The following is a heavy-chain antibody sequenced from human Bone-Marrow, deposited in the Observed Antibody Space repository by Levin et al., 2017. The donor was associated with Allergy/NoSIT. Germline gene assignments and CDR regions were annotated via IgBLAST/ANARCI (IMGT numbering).Heavy chain of an antibody. CDR3: TTASYFMVGDTVIIGNSFDA. CDR1: GYTFSHAW. D-gene: IGHD3-10*01. CDR2: IKSKADGGTT. V-gene: IGHV3-15*01. Sequence: GGSLRLSCAASGYTFSHAWLSWVRQAPGKGLEWVGRIKSKADGGTTEYAAPVKGRFTISRDDSKRTMYLQMNSLKTEDTGLYYCTTASYFMVGDTVIIGNSFDAWGQGAMVTVSS. J-gene: IGHJ3*01.